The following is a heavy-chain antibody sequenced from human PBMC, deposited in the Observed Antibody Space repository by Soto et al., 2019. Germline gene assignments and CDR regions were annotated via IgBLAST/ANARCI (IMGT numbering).Heavy chain of an antibody. J-gene: IGHJ6*02. CDR3: VHSRCGGDCLQSYSSHYYYGMDI. Sequence: SGPTLVNPTQTLTLTCTFSGFSLSTGGMGVGWIRQPPGKALEWLELIYWDGDRRYSPSLMNRLTIAKDTSKNQVVLTMTNMDPVDTATYYCVHSRCGGDCLQSYSSHYYYGMDIWGQGTTVTVSS. V-gene: IGHV2-5*02. D-gene: IGHD2-21*02. CDR2: IYWDGDR. CDR1: GFSLSTGGMG.